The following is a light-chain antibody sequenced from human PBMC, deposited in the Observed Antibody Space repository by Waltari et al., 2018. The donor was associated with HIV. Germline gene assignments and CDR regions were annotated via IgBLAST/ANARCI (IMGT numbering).Light chain of an antibody. CDR2: RNN. CDR1: SSNIGSKY. Sequence: QSVLTQSPSASVTPGQRVTISFSGSSSNIGSKYVSRNQQLPVTAPKLLIYRNNEAPAGVRDRFSGYKSGTSASWAISVLRSEDEAEYYCAAWDDNLSGQVFGGGTKLPVL. J-gene: IGLJ3*02. V-gene: IGLV1-47*01. CDR3: AAWDDNLSGQV.